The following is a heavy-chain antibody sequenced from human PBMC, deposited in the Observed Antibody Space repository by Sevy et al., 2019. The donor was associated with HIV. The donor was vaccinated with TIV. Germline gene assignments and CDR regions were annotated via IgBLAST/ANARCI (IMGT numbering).Heavy chain of an antibody. Sequence: GGSLRLSCAASGFTFSSYSMNWVRQAPGKGLEWVSSISSSSSYIYYGDSVKGRFTISRDKAKKSQYLKMKSRRAEDTAVYYCARDIIVGGSFDYWGQGTLVTVSS. CDR2: ISSSSSYI. CDR1: GFTFSSYS. CDR3: ARDIIVGGSFDY. J-gene: IGHJ4*02. V-gene: IGHV3-21*01. D-gene: IGHD2-21*01.